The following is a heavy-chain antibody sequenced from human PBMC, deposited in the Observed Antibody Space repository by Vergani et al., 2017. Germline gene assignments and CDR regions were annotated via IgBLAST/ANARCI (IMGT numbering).Heavy chain of an antibody. J-gene: IGHJ4*02. D-gene: IGHD2-15*01. CDR1: GGSINPSSSF. V-gene: IGHV4-39*07. CDR3: ARGEVVELDY. CDR2: INHSGRT. Sequence: QLQLQESGPGLVKPSETLSLICTVSGGSINPSSSFWGWIRQSPGKGLEWIGEINHSGRTKYNPTLKSRVTISVDTSKDQFSLRLNSVTAADTAVYYCARGEVVELDYWGQGILVTVSS.